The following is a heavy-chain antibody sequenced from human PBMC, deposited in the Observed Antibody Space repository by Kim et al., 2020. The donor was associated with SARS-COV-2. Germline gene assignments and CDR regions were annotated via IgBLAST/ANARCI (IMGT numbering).Heavy chain of an antibody. CDR3: ARGSWEDWLPYYYYGMDV. D-gene: IGHD3-9*01. CDR2: INTNTGNP. Sequence: ASVKVSCKASGYTFTSYAMNWVRQAPGQGLEWMGWINTNTGNPTYAQGFTGRFVFSLDTSVSTAYLQISSLKAEDTAVYYCARGSWEDWLPYYYYGMDVWGQGTTVTVSS. J-gene: IGHJ6*02. V-gene: IGHV7-4-1*02. CDR1: GYTFTSYA.